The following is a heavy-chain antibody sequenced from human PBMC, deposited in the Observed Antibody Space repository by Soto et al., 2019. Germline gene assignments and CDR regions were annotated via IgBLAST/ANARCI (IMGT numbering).Heavy chain of an antibody. Sequence: PRGFLXLXCASSGFIFSIYGMGXVRQAPGKGLEWVSAISGSGGSTYYADSVNGRFTISRDNSKNTLYLQMNSLRAEDTAVYYCAKAGDXSSSPYWGQGTXVTVSS. V-gene: IGHV3-23*01. D-gene: IGHD6-6*01. J-gene: IGHJ4*02. CDR1: GFIFSIYG. CDR3: AKAGDXSSSPY. CDR2: ISGSGGST.